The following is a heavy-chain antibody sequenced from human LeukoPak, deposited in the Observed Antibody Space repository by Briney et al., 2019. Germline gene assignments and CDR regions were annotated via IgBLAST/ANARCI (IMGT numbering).Heavy chain of an antibody. CDR2: ISSSGSTI. CDR3: ARDGGGSYYYYYMDV. V-gene: IGHV3-48*04. J-gene: IGHJ6*03. CDR1: GFTFSSHG. Sequence: GGSLRLSCAASGFTFSSHGMSWIRQAPGKGLEWVSYISSSGSTIYYADSVKGRFTISRDNAKNSLYLQMNSLRAEDTAVYYCARDGGGSYYYYYMDVWGKGTTVTVSS. D-gene: IGHD1-26*01.